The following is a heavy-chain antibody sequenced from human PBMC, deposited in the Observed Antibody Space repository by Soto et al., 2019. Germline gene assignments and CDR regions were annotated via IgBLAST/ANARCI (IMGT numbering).Heavy chain of an antibody. CDR3: ARDAYISGYENIDY. J-gene: IGHJ4*02. Sequence: QVQLVESGGGVVQPGRSLRLSCAASEFTFSDYGMHWVRQAPGKGLEWVAVIWYDGSNKYYADSVKGRITVSRVNSENTLYLEMNSLRPEDTAVYYCARDAYISGYENIDYWGQGTLVTVSS. V-gene: IGHV3-33*01. D-gene: IGHD3-22*01. CDR2: IWYDGSNK. CDR1: EFTFSDYG.